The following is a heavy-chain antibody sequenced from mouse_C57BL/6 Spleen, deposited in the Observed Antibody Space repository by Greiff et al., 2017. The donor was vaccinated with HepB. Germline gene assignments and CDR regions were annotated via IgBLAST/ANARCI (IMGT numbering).Heavy chain of an antibody. D-gene: IGHD1-1*01. Sequence: EVKLQESGPGLVKPSQSLSLTCSVTGYSITSGYYWNWIRQFPGNKLEWMGYISYDGSNNYNPSFKNRISITRDTSKNQFFLKLNSVTTEDTATYYGESLHITTVVSWYFDVWGTGTTVTVSS. J-gene: IGHJ1*03. CDR1: GYSITSGYY. CDR3: ESLHITTVVSWYFDV. V-gene: IGHV3-6*01. CDR2: ISYDGSN.